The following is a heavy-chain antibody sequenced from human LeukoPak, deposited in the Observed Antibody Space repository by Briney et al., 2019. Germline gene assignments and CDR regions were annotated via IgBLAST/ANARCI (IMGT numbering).Heavy chain of an antibody. D-gene: IGHD3-3*01. Sequence: GGSLRLSCAASGFTFSSYWMSWVRQAPGKGLEWVANIKQDGSEKYYVDSVKGRFTISRDNAKNSLYLQMNSLRAEDTAVYYCARDAHLFTIFGVVIKPSSNYGMDVWGQGTTVTVSS. CDR1: GFTFSSYW. CDR2: IKQDGSEK. V-gene: IGHV3-7*01. J-gene: IGHJ6*02. CDR3: ARDAHLFTIFGVVIKPSSNYGMDV.